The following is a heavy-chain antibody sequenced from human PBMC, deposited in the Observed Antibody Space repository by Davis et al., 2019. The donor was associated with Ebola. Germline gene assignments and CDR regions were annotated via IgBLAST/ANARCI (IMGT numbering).Heavy chain of an antibody. CDR2: INPITSGT. CDR1: GYRLTSYY. CDR3: AREGGGYYDSSGYVFDI. J-gene: IGHJ3*02. Sequence: ASVQVSCKASGYRLTSYYMHWLRQAPGQGLEWMGIINPITSGTSYAQNFQVRVNMTRDTSTSTVYMELSSLRSEDTAVYYCAREGGGYYDSSGYVFDIWGQGTMVKVSS. D-gene: IGHD3-22*01. V-gene: IGHV1-46*01.